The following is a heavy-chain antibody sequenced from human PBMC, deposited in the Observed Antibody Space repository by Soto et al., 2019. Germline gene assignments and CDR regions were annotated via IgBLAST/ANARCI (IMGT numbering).Heavy chain of an antibody. V-gene: IGHV3-49*03. CDR1: GFTFGDYA. Sequence: PGGSLRLSCTASGFTFGDYAMSWFRQAPGKGLEWVGFIRSKAYGGTTEYAASVKGRFTISRDDSKSIAYLQMNSLKTEDTAVYYCISSGYDYWPYYGMDVWGQGTTVTVSS. CDR2: IRSKAYGGTT. CDR3: ISSGYDYWPYYGMDV. J-gene: IGHJ6*02. D-gene: IGHD5-12*01.